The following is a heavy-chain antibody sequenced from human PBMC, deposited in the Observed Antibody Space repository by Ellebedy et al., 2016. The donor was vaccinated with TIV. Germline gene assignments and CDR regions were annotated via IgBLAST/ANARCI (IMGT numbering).Heavy chain of an antibody. V-gene: IGHV3-48*04. CDR3: ARDMAWGNERVNDALDV. D-gene: IGHD7-27*01. CDR1: GFTFTPYA. Sequence: GESLKISCAASGFTFTPYAMNWVRQAPGKGLEWVSYISGSSFTIYYADSVKGRFTISRDNAKNSLYLQMSSLTADDTAVYYCARDMAWGNERVNDALDVWGQGTIVTVSP. J-gene: IGHJ3*01. CDR2: ISGSSFTI.